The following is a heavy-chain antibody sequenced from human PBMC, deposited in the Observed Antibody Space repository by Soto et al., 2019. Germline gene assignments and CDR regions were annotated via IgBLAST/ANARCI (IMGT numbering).Heavy chain of an antibody. D-gene: IGHD1-26*01. J-gene: IGHJ4*02. CDR2: MNPNSGNT. CDR3: AGFFSDEKSKYFFDY. V-gene: IGHV1-8*01. Sequence: GASVKVSCKASGYTFTSYDINWVRQATGQGLEWMGWMNPNSGNTGYAQKFQGRVTITRNDSISTAYMELSSLRSEDTAVYYCAGFFSDEKSKYFFDYWGQGTLVTSPQ. CDR1: GYTFTSYD.